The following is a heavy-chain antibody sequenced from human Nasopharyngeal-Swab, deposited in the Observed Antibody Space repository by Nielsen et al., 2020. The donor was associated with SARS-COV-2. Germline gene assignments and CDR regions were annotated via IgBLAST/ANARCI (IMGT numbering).Heavy chain of an antibody. D-gene: IGHD2-21*02. CDR2: ISGDGGNT. CDR1: GFTFDDYA. Sequence: GESLKISCAAPGFTFDDYAMHWVRQAPGKGLEWVSLISGDGGNTYYAESAKGRFTISRDNSKNSLYLQMNSLRTEDTALYYCAKAQGVATVANYYYFGMDVWGQGTTVTVSS. CDR3: AKAQGVATVANYYYFGMDV. V-gene: IGHV3-43*02. J-gene: IGHJ6*02.